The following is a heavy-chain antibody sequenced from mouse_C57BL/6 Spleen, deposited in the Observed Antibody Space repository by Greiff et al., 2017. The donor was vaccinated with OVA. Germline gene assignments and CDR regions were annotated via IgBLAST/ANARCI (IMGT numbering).Heavy chain of an antibody. D-gene: IGHD1-1*01. CDR2: IYPGSGST. CDR1: GYTFTSYW. J-gene: IGHJ2*01. V-gene: IGHV1-55*01. CDR3: ARDYYGSSYYYFDY. Sequence: QVQLQQPGAELVKPGASVKMSCKASGYTFTSYWITWVKQRPGQGLEWIGDIYPGSGSTNYNEKFKSKATLTVDTSSSTAYMQLSSLTSEDSAVYYCARDYYGSSYYYFDYWGQGTTLTVSS.